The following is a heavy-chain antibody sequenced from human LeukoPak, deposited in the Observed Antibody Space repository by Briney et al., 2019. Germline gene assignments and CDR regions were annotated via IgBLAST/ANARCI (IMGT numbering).Heavy chain of an antibody. Sequence: SETLSLTCAVYGGSFSGYYWSWIRQPPGKGLEWIGEINHSGSTNYNPSLKSRVTISVDTSKNQFSLKLSSVTATDTAVYYCARGGKPIIWYYMDVWGKGTTVTVSS. CDR1: GGSFSGYY. CDR2: INHSGST. D-gene: IGHD3-10*01. J-gene: IGHJ6*03. V-gene: IGHV4-34*01. CDR3: ARGGKPIIWYYMDV.